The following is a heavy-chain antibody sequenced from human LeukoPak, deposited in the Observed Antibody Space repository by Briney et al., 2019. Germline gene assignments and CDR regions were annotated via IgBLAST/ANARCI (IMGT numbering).Heavy chain of an antibody. D-gene: IGHD3-22*01. V-gene: IGHV4-30-4*01. CDR3: ARPYYYDSMIDP. Sequence: SQTLSLTCTVSGGSISSGDYYWSWIRQPPGKGLEWIAYMYYSGSTYYNPSLKSRVTMSADTSKNQLSLKLSSVTAADTAVYYCARPYYYDSMIDPWDQGILVTVSS. CDR1: GGSISSGDYY. J-gene: IGHJ5*02. CDR2: MYYSGST.